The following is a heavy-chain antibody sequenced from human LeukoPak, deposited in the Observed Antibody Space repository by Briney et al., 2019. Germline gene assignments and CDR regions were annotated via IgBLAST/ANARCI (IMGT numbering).Heavy chain of an antibody. D-gene: IGHD6-13*01. CDR3: AKDGSASSSWYVHFGYYYGMDV. Sequence: GGSLRLSCAASGFTFDDYAMHWVRQAPGKGLEWVSLISWDGGSTYYADSVKGRFTISRDNSKNPLYLQMNSLRAEDTALYYCAKDGSASSSWYVHFGYYYGMDVWGKGTTVTVSS. CDR2: ISWDGGST. J-gene: IGHJ6*04. V-gene: IGHV3-43D*04. CDR1: GFTFDDYA.